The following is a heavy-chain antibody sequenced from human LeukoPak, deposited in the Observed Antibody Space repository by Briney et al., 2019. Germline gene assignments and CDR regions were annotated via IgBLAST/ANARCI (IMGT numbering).Heavy chain of an antibody. CDR2: IYYSGST. J-gene: IGHJ2*01. CDR1: GGSISSYY. CDR3: ARALIYYGSGSYSLGYWYFDL. D-gene: IGHD3-10*01. Sequence: SETLSLTCTVSGGSISSYYWSWIRQPPGKGLEWIGYIYYSGSTNYNPSLKSRVTISVDTSKNQFSLKLSSVTAADTAVYYCARALIYYGSGSYSLGYWYFDLWGRGTLVTVSS. V-gene: IGHV4-59*01.